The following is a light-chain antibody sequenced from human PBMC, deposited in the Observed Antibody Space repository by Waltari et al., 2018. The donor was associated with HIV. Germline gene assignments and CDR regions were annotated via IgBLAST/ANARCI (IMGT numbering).Light chain of an antibody. Sequence: DIQLTQSPSFVSASIGDSVTVTCRASQGISSSLAWYQQKPGKAPKLLIYSASTLQSGVPSRFSGSGSGTEFTLTISGLQAEDFATYFCQQLNNYPRTFGQGTKVEVK. V-gene: IGKV1-9*01. CDR1: QGISSS. CDR2: SAS. CDR3: QQLNNYPRT. J-gene: IGKJ1*01.